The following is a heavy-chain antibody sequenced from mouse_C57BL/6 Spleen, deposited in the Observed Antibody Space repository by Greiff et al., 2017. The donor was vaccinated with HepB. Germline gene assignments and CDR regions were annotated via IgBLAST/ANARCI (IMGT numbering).Heavy chain of an antibody. D-gene: IGHD3-3*01. Sequence: QVQLQQSGPELVKPGASVKISCKASGYAFSSSWMNWVKQRPGKGLEWIGRIYPGDGDTNYNGKFKGKATLTADKSSSTAYMQLSSLTSEDSAVYFCARGDRDVFDYWGQGTTLTVSS. J-gene: IGHJ2*01. CDR2: IYPGDGDT. CDR3: ARGDRDVFDY. CDR1: GYAFSSSW. V-gene: IGHV1-82*01.